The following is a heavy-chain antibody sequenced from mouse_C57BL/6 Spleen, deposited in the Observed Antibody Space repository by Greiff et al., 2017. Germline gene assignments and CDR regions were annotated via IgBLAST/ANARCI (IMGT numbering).Heavy chain of an antibody. J-gene: IGHJ3*01. CDR3: TGLLPAWFAY. D-gene: IGHD2-3*01. Sequence: QVQLKQSGAELVRPGASVTLSCKASGYTFTDYEMHWVKQTPVHGLEWIGAIDPETGGTAYNQKFKGKAILTADKSSSPAYMELRSLTSEDSAVYYCTGLLPAWFAYWGQGNLVTVSA. CDR2: IDPETGGT. CDR1: GYTFTDYE. V-gene: IGHV1-15*01.